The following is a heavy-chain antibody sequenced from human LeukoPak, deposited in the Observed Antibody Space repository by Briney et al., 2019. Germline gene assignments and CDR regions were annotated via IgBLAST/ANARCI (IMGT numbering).Heavy chain of an antibody. Sequence: GGSLRLPCAASGFTFSSYGMHWVRQAPGKGLEWVAVIWYDGSNKYYADSVKGRFTISRDNSKNTLYLQMNSLRAEDTAVYYCAKDGGKATATDAFDIWGQGTMVTVSS. CDR3: AKDGGKATATDAFDI. CDR1: GFTFSSYG. CDR2: IWYDGSNK. J-gene: IGHJ3*02. V-gene: IGHV3-33*06. D-gene: IGHD3-10*01.